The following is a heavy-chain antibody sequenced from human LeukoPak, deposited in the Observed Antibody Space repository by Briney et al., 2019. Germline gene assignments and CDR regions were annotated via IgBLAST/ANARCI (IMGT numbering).Heavy chain of an antibody. V-gene: IGHV3-21*01. Sequence: PAGSLRLSCAASGFTFSSYSMNWVRQAPGKGLEWVSSISSSSSYIYYADSMKGRFTISRDNAKNSLYLQMNRLRAEDTAAYYCASERIVVVTGGTDYWGQGTLVTVSS. CDR1: GFTFSSYS. J-gene: IGHJ4*02. CDR2: ISSSSSYI. CDR3: ASERIVVVTGGTDY. D-gene: IGHD2-21*02.